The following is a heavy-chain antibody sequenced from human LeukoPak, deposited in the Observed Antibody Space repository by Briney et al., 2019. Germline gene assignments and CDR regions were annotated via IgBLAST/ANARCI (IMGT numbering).Heavy chain of an antibody. D-gene: IGHD4-17*01. V-gene: IGHV3-7*03. CDR2: INPDGGDK. J-gene: IGHJ4*02. Sequence: GGSLRLSCVASGFTFRGHWMTWVRQAPGKGLEWVVNINPDGGDKFYVDSVKGRFTASRDNARNSLYLQMDSLRAADTAVYYCARLKGTTSVFDYWGQGTLVTVAS. CDR3: ARLKGTTSVFDY. CDR1: GFTFRGHW.